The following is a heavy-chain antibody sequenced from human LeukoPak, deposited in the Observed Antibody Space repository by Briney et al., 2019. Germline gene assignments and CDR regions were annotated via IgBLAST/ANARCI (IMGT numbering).Heavy chain of an antibody. J-gene: IGHJ4*02. CDR3: ASGYWGGY. CDR2: SYHSGGT. V-gene: IGHV4-59*08. Sequence: SETLSLTCTVSGGSISGYYWSWIRQPPGKGLEWIGHSYHSGGTDYNPSLTSRVTISVDTSKNQFSLKLSSVTAADTAVYYCASGYWGGYWGQGTLVTVSS. D-gene: IGHD7-27*01. CDR1: GGSISGYY.